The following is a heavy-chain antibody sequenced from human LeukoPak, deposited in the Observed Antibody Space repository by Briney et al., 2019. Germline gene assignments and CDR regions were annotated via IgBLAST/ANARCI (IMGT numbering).Heavy chain of an antibody. CDR3: ARKRTRILTGYYKARTPFDY. J-gene: IGHJ4*02. CDR1: GFTFSSYA. Sequence: PGGSLRLSCAASGFTFSSYAMHWVRQAPGKGLEWVAVISYDGSNKYYADSVKGRFTISRDNSKNTLYLQMNSLRAEDTAVYYCARKRTRILTGYYKARTPFDYWGQGTLVTVSS. V-gene: IGHV3-30*04. D-gene: IGHD3-9*01. CDR2: ISYDGSNK.